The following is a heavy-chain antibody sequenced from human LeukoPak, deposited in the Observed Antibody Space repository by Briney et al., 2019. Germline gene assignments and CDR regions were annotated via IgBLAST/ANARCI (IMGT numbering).Heavy chain of an antibody. J-gene: IGHJ4*02. CDR3: ARDPSDYGDRFDY. V-gene: IGHV1-69*05. CDR1: GGTFSSYA. Sequence: SVKVSCKASGGTFSSYAISWVRQAPGQGLEWMGRIIPIFGTANYAQKFQGRVTITTDESTSTAHMELSSLRSEDTAVYYCARDPSDYGDRFDYWGQGTLVTVSS. CDR2: IIPIFGTA. D-gene: IGHD4-17*01.